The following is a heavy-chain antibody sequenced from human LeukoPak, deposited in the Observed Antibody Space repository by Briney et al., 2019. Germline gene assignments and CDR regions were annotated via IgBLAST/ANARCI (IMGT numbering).Heavy chain of an antibody. CDR1: GGSISSYY. CDR3: ARESSSLSYFDY. V-gene: IGHV4-59*01. Sequence: SETLSLTCTVSGGSISSYYWSWIRQPPGKGLEWIGYIYYGGSTNYNPSLKSRVTISVDTSKNQFSLKLSSVTAADTAVYYCARESSSLSYFDYWGQGTLVTVSS. CDR2: IYYGGST. D-gene: IGHD6-13*01. J-gene: IGHJ4*02.